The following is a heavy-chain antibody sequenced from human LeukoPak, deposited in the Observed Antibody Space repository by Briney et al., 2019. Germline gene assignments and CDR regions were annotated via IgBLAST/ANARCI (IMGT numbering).Heavy chain of an antibody. V-gene: IGHV3-7*01. CDR1: GFTFSSYW. CDR2: IKQDGSEK. D-gene: IGHD3-10*01. J-gene: IGHJ4*02. CDR3: AREGILWFGESANYYFDY. Sequence: GGSLRLSCAASGFTFSSYWMSWVRQAPGKGLEWVANIKQDGSEKYYVDSVKGRFTISRDNSKNTLCLQMNSLRAEDTAVYYCAREGILWFGESANYYFDYWGQGTLVTVSS.